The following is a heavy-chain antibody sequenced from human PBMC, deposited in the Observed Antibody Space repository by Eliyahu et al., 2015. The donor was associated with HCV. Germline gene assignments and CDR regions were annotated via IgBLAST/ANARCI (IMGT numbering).Heavy chain of an antibody. Sequence: LEWIGEINHSGRTNYNPSLKSRVTISVDTSKNQFYLKLSSVTAADTAVYYCARLIAAQRDGNGFNWFDPWGQGTLVTVSS. J-gene: IGHJ5*02. D-gene: IGHD2-8*01. CDR2: INHSGRT. CDR3: ARLIAAQRDGNGFNWFDP. V-gene: IGHV4-34*01.